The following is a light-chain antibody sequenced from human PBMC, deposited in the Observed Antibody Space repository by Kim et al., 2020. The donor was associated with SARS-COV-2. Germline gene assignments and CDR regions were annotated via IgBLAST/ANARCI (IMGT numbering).Light chain of an antibody. Sequence: ETVMTQSPATLSVSPGERATLSCRASQSVSNYLAWYQQKPGQSPRLLIYDTSTRATGVPARFSGSGSGTEFTLTISSLQSEDVAVFYCQQYDNWPGTFGQGTKVEIK. CDR1: QSVSNY. CDR3: QQYDNWPGT. CDR2: DTS. J-gene: IGKJ1*01. V-gene: IGKV3-15*01.